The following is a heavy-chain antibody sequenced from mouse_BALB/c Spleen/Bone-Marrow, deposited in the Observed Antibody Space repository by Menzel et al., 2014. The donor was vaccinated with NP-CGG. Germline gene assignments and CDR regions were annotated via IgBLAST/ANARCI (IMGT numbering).Heavy chain of an antibody. Sequence: VQLKESGAELVRSGASVKLSCTASGFNIKDYYIHWVKQRPEQRLEWIGWIDPENGDTEYAPKFQGKAAMTADTSSNSAYLQLSSLTSVDTAVYYCSDGNFYAFDYWGQGTSVTVSS. D-gene: IGHD2-1*01. CDR3: SDGNFYAFDY. V-gene: IGHV14-4*02. J-gene: IGHJ4*01. CDR1: GFNIKDYY. CDR2: IDPENGDT.